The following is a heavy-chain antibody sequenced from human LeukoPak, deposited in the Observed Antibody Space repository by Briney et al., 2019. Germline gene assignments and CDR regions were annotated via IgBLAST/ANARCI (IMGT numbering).Heavy chain of an antibody. V-gene: IGHV3-21*01. J-gene: IGHJ3*02. Sequence: GGSLRLSCAASGFTFSSYAMSWVRQAPGKGLEWVSSISSSSSYIYYADSVKGRFTISRDNAKNSLYLQMNSLRAEDTAVYYCARDGRRAYYYDSSGPDDAFDIWGQGTMVTVSS. CDR1: GFTFSSYA. CDR3: ARDGRRAYYYDSSGPDDAFDI. CDR2: ISSSSSYI. D-gene: IGHD3-22*01.